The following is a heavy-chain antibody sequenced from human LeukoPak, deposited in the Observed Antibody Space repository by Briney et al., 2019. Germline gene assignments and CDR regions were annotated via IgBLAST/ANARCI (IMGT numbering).Heavy chain of an antibody. CDR2: IYTSGST. V-gene: IGHV4-61*02. Sequence: SETLSLTCTVSGGSISSGSYYWSWIRQPAGKGLEWIGRIYTSGSTNYNPSLKSRVTISVDTSKNQFSLKLSSVTAADTAVYYCARDGAFWSPLGAFDIWGQGTMVTVSS. D-gene: IGHD3-3*01. J-gene: IGHJ3*02. CDR3: ARDGAFWSPLGAFDI. CDR1: GGSISSGSYY.